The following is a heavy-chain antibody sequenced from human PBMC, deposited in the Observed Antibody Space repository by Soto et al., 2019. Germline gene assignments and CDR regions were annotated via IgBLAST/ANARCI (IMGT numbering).Heavy chain of an antibody. CDR2: IYYSGST. CDR1: GGSISSSSYY. CDR3: ASVGSSGPFDY. D-gene: IGHD6-19*01. V-gene: IGHV4-39*01. J-gene: IGHJ4*02. Sequence: TSETLSLTCTVSGGSISSSSYYWGWIRQPPGKGLVWIGSIYYSGSTYYNPSLKSRVTISVDTSKNQFSLKLSSVTAADTAVYYCASVGSSGPFDYWGQGTLVTVSS.